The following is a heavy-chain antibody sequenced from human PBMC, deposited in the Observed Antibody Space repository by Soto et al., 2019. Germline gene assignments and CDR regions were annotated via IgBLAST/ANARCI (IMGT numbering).Heavy chain of an antibody. D-gene: IGHD6-6*01. CDR3: ASRGGSSPYYYYYGMDV. Sequence: GESLKISCKGSGYSFTSYWIGWVRQMPGKCLEWMGIIYPGDSDTRYSPSFQGQVTSSADKSISTAYLQWSSLKASDTAMYYCASRGGSSPYYYYYGMDVWGQGTTVTVSS. V-gene: IGHV5-51*01. J-gene: IGHJ6*02. CDR1: GYSFTSYW. CDR2: IYPGDSDT.